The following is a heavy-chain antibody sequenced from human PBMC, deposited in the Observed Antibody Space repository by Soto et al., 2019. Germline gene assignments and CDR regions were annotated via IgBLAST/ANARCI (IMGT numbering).Heavy chain of an antibody. J-gene: IGHJ6*02. CDR1: GYTCTGYY. CDR2: INPNSGGT. D-gene: IGHD1-1*01. Sequence: QVQLVQSGAEVKKPGASVKVSCKASGYTCTGYYMHWVRQAPGQGLEWMGWINPNSGGTNYAQKFQGWVTMARDTSISTAYMELSRLRSDDTAVYYCARDLLGNWNDGDYYYGMDVWGQGTTVTVSS. CDR3: ARDLLGNWNDGDYYYGMDV. V-gene: IGHV1-2*04.